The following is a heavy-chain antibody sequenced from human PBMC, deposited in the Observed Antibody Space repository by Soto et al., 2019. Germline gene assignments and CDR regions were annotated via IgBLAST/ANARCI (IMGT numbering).Heavy chain of an antibody. CDR1: GYSFTTYW. CDR3: ARPFDTSGWYHY. Sequence: PGESLKISCKVSGYSFTTYWIGWVRQMPGKGLACMGIIYPADSDTRYSPSFQGQVTNSADKSISTAYLQWSSLKASDTAMYYCARPFDTSGWYHYWGQGTLVTVSS. D-gene: IGHD6-19*01. CDR2: IYPADSDT. V-gene: IGHV5-51*01. J-gene: IGHJ4*02.